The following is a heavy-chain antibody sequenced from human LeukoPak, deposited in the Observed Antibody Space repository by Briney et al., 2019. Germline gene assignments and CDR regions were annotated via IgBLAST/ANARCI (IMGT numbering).Heavy chain of an antibody. Sequence: RTGGSLRLSCAASGFTFRTYSMNWVRQAPGKGLVWVSRINSDGSSTSYADSVKGRFTISRDNAKNTLYLQMNSLRAEDTAVYYCARESPFGELLDYWGQGTLVTVSS. D-gene: IGHD3-10*01. CDR3: ARESPFGELLDY. V-gene: IGHV3-74*01. J-gene: IGHJ4*02. CDR2: INSDGSST. CDR1: GFTFRTYS.